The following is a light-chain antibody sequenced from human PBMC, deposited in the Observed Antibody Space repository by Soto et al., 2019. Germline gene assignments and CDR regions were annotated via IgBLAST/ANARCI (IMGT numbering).Light chain of an antibody. V-gene: IGLV2-14*01. J-gene: IGLJ1*01. CDR2: EVT. CDR3: ASLTTTNFV. Sequence: QSVLTQPAFVSGSPGQSITISCTGTSSDVGAYNLVSWYQHLPDKAPKLIISEVTNRPSGVSDRFSGSKSGNTASLTISGLQAEDEADYYCASLTTTNFVFGSGTKVTVL. CDR1: SSDVGAYNL.